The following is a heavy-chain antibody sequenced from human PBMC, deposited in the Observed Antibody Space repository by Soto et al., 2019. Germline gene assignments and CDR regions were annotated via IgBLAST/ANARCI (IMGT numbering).Heavy chain of an antibody. CDR3: ATGEGGNVIRFFDWFF. D-gene: IGHD3-9*01. CDR2: IYYSGVT. V-gene: IGHV4-59*01. Sequence: SETLSLTCTVSGASITSNYWTWIRQPPGEGLEWIGNIYYSGVTNYNPSLQSRVTISVDRSNNQFSLKLSSVTAADTAVYYCATGEGGNVIRFFDWFFWGWGTLVTVSS. CDR1: GASITSNY. J-gene: IGHJ1*01.